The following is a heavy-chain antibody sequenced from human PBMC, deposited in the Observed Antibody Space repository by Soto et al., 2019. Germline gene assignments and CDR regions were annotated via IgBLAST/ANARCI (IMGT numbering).Heavy chain of an antibody. CDR3: AKDKSGRYFNCLGP. J-gene: IGHJ5*02. CDR2: IYDGGST. D-gene: IGHD1-26*01. Sequence: SETLSLTCAVSGDSIGNYFWNWLRQPPGQGLEWIGQIYDGGSTKYNPSLKSRVTISIDTSKNQFSLKLTSVTAADTAVYYCAKDKSGRYFNCLGPWGQGILVTVSS. CDR1: GDSIGNYF. V-gene: IGHV4-59*01.